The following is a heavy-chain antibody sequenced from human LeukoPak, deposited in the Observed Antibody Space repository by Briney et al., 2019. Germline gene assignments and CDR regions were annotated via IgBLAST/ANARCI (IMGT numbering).Heavy chain of an antibody. CDR3: ARVWIDSSGYWYYFDY. J-gene: IGHJ4*02. D-gene: IGHD3-22*01. CDR1: GYSISSAYY. CDR2: MYHSGSS. Sequence: PSETLSLTCSVSGYSISSAYYWGWIRQPPGKGLEWIGTMYHSGSSNYNPSLKSRVTISVDTSKNQFSLKLSSVTAADTAVYYCARVWIDSSGYWYYFDYWGQGTLVTVSS. V-gene: IGHV4-38-2*02.